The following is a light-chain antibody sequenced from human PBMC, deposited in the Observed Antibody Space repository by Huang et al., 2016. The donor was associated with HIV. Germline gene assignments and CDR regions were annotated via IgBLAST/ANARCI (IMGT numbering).Light chain of an antibody. V-gene: IGKV1-39*01. CDR1: QSVSYY. Sequence: DIQVTQSPSPLSASVGDRVTISCRASQSVSYYLNWYQQKPGKAPKLLIYAASSWQSGVPSRFSGSGSGTDFTLTISNLQPEDFATYFCQQSYSTPRTFGQGTKVEIK. CDR3: QQSYSTPRT. J-gene: IGKJ1*01. CDR2: AAS.